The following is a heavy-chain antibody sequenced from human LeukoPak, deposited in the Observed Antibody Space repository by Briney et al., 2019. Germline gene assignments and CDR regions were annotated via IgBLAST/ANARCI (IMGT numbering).Heavy chain of an antibody. D-gene: IGHD5-18*01. CDR2: INHSGST. Sequence: SETLSLTRAVYGGSFSGYYWSWIRQPPGKGLEWIGEINHSGSTNYNPSLKSRVTISVDTSKNQFSLKLSSVTAADTAVYYCARHRWYSYGSRGIHFDYWGQGTLVTVSS. CDR1: GGSFSGYY. V-gene: IGHV4-34*01. CDR3: ARHRWYSYGSRGIHFDY. J-gene: IGHJ4*02.